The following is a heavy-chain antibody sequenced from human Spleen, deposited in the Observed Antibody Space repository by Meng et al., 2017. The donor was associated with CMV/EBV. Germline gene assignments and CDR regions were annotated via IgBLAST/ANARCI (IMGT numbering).Heavy chain of an antibody. CDR2: IYYSGST. D-gene: IGHD3-3*01. CDR3: ARGGTIFGVVTFYYYYYGMDV. Sequence: GSLRLSCTVSGGSISSSSYYWGWIRQPPGKGLEWIGSIYYSGSTYYNPSLKSRVTISVDTSKNQFSLKLSSVTAADTAVYYCARGGTIFGVVTFYYYYYGMDVWGQGTTVTVSS. V-gene: IGHV4-39*07. CDR1: GGSISSSSYY. J-gene: IGHJ6*02.